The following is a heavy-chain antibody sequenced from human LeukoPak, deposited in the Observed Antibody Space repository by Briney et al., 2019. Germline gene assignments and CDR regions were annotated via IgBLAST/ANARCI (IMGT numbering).Heavy chain of an antibody. CDR2: VRPDGGQA. CDR3: ASLSASFAFDI. CDR1: GFFFSNYW. V-gene: IGHV3-7*01. D-gene: IGHD3-16*02. J-gene: IGHJ3*02. Sequence: GGSLRLSCAASGFFFSNYWMSWVRQSPGKGLEWVASVRPDGGQAYYLDSIKGRFTIYRDNAENSLYLQMSSLRAEDTAVYYCASLSASFAFDIWGQGTMVTVSS.